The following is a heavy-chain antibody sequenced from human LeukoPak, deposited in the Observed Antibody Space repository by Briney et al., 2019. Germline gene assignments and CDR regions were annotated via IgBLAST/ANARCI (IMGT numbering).Heavy chain of an antibody. J-gene: IGHJ4*02. V-gene: IGHV3-23*01. D-gene: IGHD3-22*01. CDR1: GITVSNYG. Sequence: GGSLRLSCAVSGITVSNYGMSWVRQAPGKGLEWVAGISDSGGRTKYADSVKGRFTISRDNPKNTQYLQMNSLRVEDTAVYFCAKRGVVIRVILVGFHKEAYYFDSWGQGALATVSS. CDR3: AKRGVVIRVILVGFHKEAYYFDS. CDR2: ISDSGGRT.